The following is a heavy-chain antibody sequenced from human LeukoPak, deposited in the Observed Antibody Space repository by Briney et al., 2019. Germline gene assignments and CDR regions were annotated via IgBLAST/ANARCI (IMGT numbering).Heavy chain of an antibody. V-gene: IGHV4-4*09. CDR2: LYTSGNT. CDR1: GGSISSYY. Sequence: SETLSLTCTVSGGSISSYYWSWIRQPPGKGLEWIGYLYTSGNTNYNPSLKSRVTISAETSKNLFSLSLSSVTAADTAVYYCARHGPNVTVRWWYYMDVCGKGATVTVSS. D-gene: IGHD2-15*01. J-gene: IGHJ6*03. CDR3: ARHGPNVTVRWWYYMDV.